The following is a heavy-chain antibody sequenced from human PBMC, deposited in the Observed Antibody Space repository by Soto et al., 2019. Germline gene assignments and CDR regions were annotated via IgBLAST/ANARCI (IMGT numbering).Heavy chain of an antibody. CDR2: IYSSGSA. CDR3: ATIVGANDY. V-gene: IGHV4-4*07. J-gene: IGHJ4*02. CDR1: RASICTYS. Sequence: SETLSLTCTVSRASICTYSWTWIRQPAGKGLQWIGHIYSSGSANYSPSLKSRVSMSVDSSKNQISLKLSSVTAADTAVYYCATIVGANDYWGQGTLVTV. D-gene: IGHD1-26*01.